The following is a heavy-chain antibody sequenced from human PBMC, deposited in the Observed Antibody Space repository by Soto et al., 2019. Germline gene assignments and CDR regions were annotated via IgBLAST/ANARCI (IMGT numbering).Heavy chain of an antibody. V-gene: IGHV4-31*03. Sequence: QVQLQESGPGLVKPSQTLSLTCSVSGGSISSGGYYWSWIRQHPGKDLEWIGSIYYSGSTHYNPSLITRVTHTADTSNNQVPMKLSSVTAADTAVSYGARGVLHWGQGTLVTVSS. D-gene: IGHD3-16*01. J-gene: IGHJ4*02. CDR3: ARGVLH. CDR1: GGSISSGGYY. CDR2: IYYSGST.